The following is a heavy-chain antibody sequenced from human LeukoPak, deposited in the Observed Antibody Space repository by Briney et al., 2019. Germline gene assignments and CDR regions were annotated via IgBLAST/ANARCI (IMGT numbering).Heavy chain of an antibody. V-gene: IGHV3-23*01. D-gene: IGHD6-19*01. CDR1: GLTFSSYA. J-gene: IGHJ4*02. CDR3: AKDLYGGWYNYFDY. Sequence: GGSLRLSCAASGLTFSSYAMSWVRQAPGKGLEWVSAISGSGGSTYYADSVKGRFTISRDNSKNTLYLQMNSLRAEDTAVYYCAKDLYGGWYNYFDYWGQGTLVTVSS. CDR2: ISGSGGST.